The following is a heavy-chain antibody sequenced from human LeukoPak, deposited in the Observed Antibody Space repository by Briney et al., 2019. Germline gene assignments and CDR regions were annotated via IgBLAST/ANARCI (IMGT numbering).Heavy chain of an antibody. CDR2: ISWNSGSI. D-gene: IGHD3-22*01. Sequence: PGRSLRLSCAASGFTFDDYATHWVRQAPGKGLGWVSGISWNSGSIGYADSVKGRFTISRDNAKNSLYLQMNSLRPEDMALYYCVKSIYYDSSGPFDYWGQGTLVTVSS. CDR1: GFTFDDYA. CDR3: VKSIYYDSSGPFDY. J-gene: IGHJ4*02. V-gene: IGHV3-9*03.